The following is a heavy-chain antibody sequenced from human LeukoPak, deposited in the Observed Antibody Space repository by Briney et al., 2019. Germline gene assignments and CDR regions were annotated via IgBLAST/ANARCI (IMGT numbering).Heavy chain of an antibody. CDR2: ISAYNGNT. D-gene: IGHD3-10*01. CDR3: ARGSITMVRGVIYDNWFDP. J-gene: IGHJ5*02. V-gene: IGHV1-18*01. CDR1: GYTFTSYG. Sequence: ASVKVSCKASGYTFTSYGISWVRQAPGQGLEWMGWISAYNGNTNYAQKLQGRVTMTTDTSTSTAYMELRSLRSDDTAVYYCARGSITMVRGVIYDNWFDPWGQGTLVTVPS.